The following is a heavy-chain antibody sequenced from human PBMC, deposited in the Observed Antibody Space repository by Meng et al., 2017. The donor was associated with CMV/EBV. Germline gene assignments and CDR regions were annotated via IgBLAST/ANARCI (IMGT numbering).Heavy chain of an antibody. CDR3: TRLGDAPLRRGFDP. D-gene: IGHD5-12*01. V-gene: IGHV3-73*01. CDR2: IRSKANSYAT. J-gene: IGHJ5*02. Sequence: GESLKISCAASGFTFSGSAMHWVRQASGKGLEWVGRIRSKANSYATAYAASVKGRFTISRDDSKNTAYLQMNSLKTEDTAVYYCTRLGDAPLRRGFDPWGQRTLVTVSS. CDR1: GFTFSGSA.